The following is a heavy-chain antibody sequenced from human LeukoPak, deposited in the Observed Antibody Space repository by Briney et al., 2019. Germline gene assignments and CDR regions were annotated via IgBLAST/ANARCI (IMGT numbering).Heavy chain of an antibody. Sequence: GGSLRLSSAASGFTFIGDAISLVCQAPGKGLEWVSAISGSGGSTYYADSVKGRFTISRDNSKNTLYLQMNSLRAEDTAVYYCSKVPMIAGVMIDYWGQGTLVTVSS. CDR1: GFTFIGDA. CDR3: SKVPMIAGVMIDY. D-gene: IGHD3-22*01. CDR2: ISGSGGST. V-gene: IGHV3-23*01. J-gene: IGHJ4*02.